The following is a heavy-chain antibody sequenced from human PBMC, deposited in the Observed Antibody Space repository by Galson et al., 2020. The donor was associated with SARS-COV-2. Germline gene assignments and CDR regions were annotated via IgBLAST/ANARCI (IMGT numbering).Heavy chain of an antibody. D-gene: IGHD4-17*01. J-gene: IGHJ4*02. Sequence: SETLSLTCTVSDGSISSSSYYWGWIRQPPGKGLEWIGRIYSRGTTYYNPSLKTRVTISIDTSKIHFSLTLSSVTAADTAVYYCARLYYGGYLLPDSWCQGTLVTVSS. V-gene: IGHV4-39*01. CDR3: ARLYYGGYLLPDS. CDR1: DGSISSSSYY. CDR2: IYSRGTT.